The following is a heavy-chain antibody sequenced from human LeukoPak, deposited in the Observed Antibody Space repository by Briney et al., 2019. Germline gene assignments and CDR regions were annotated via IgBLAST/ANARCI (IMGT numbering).Heavy chain of an antibody. D-gene: IGHD3-16*01. V-gene: IGHV3-7*01. J-gene: IGHJ4*02. CDR1: GFPFDRYW. CDR2: IKHDGSEE. Sequence: GGSLRLSCVASGFPFDRYWMSWVRQAPGKGLEWVANIKHDGSEENFVDSVKGRFTISRDSAENSLFLQMNSLRADDTAVYFCARQPIYEAYFDFWGQGTLVTVSS. CDR3: ARQPIYEAYFDF.